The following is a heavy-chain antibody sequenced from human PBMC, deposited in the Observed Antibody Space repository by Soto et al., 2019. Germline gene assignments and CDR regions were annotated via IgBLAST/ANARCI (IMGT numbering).Heavy chain of an antibody. V-gene: IGHV1-69*13. CDR1: GGTFSSYA. Sequence: GASVKVSCKASGGTFSSYAISWVRQAPGQGLEWMGGIIPIFGTANYAQKFQGRVTITADESTSTAYMELSSLRSEDTAVYYCARAEARYYDTLSYLDYWGQGTLVTVSS. CDR2: IIPIFGTA. D-gene: IGHD3-22*01. CDR3: ARAEARYYDTLSYLDY. J-gene: IGHJ4*02.